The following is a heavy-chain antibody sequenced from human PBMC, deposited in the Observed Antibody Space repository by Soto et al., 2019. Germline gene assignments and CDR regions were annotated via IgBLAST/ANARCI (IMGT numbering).Heavy chain of an antibody. CDR3: ATPKDFYVWGTYRPFDY. CDR1: GFTFSSYA. CDR2: ISASGGST. D-gene: IGHD3-16*02. J-gene: IGHJ4*02. Sequence: GGSLRLSCAASGFTFSSYAMSWVRQAPGKGLEWVSAISASGGSTYYGDSVKGRFTISRDNSKNTLYLQMNSLRAEDTAVYYSATPKDFYVWGTYRPFDYWGQGALVTVSS. V-gene: IGHV3-23*01.